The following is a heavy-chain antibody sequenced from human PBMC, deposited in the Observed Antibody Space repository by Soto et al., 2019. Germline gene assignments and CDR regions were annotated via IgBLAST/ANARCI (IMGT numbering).Heavy chain of an antibody. D-gene: IGHD2-21*02. Sequence: GASVKVSCKASGYTFTSYYMHWVRQAPGQGLEWMGIINPSGGSTSYAQKFQGRVTMTRDTSTSTVYMELSSLRSEDTAVYYCARSGLAYCGGDCYSNAFDIWGQGTMVTVSS. CDR3: ARSGLAYCGGDCYSNAFDI. CDR2: INPSGGST. J-gene: IGHJ3*02. V-gene: IGHV1-46*01. CDR1: GYTFTSYY.